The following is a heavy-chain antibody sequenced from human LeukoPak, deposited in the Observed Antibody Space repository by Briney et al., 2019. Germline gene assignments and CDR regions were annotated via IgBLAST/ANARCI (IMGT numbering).Heavy chain of an antibody. CDR2: IYSGGST. Sequence: GALRLSCAASGFTVSSNYMSWVCQAPGKGLEWVSVIYSGGSTYYADSVKGRFTISRDNSKNTLSLQMNSLRAEDTAVYYCARDLTYYYYYGMDVWGQGTTVTVSS. D-gene: IGHD1-14*01. J-gene: IGHJ6*02. CDR3: ARDLTYYYYYGMDV. CDR1: GFTVSSNY. V-gene: IGHV3-66*01.